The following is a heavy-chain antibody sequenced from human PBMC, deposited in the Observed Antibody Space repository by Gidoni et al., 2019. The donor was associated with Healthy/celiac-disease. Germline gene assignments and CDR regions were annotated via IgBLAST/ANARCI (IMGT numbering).Heavy chain of an antibody. Sequence: QLQLQESGPGLVKPSETLSLTCTVSGGSISSSSYYWGWIRQPPGKGLEWIGSIYYSGSTYYNPSLKSRVTISVDTSKNQFSLKLSSVTAADTAVYYCARPSSSGWYGIDYWGQGTLVTVSS. D-gene: IGHD6-19*01. V-gene: IGHV4-39*01. J-gene: IGHJ4*02. CDR3: ARPSSSGWYGIDY. CDR1: GGSISSSSYY. CDR2: IYYSGST.